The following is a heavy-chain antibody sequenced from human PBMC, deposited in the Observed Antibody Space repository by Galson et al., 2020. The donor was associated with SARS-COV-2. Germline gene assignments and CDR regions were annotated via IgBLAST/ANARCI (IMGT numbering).Heavy chain of an antibody. D-gene: IGHD3-10*01. J-gene: IGHJ4*02. CDR3: AKLAEGRRSSEDY. CDR1: RGSLNGHF. CDR2: ISDSGST. Sequence: ETSETLCLTCTVSRGSLNGHFWSWIRQPPGKGLEWIGYISDSGSTNYNPSLKSRVTISSDTPKKQFSLKLNSVTAADTAVYYCAKLAEGRRSSEDYWGQGSLVTVSS. V-gene: IGHV4-59*08.